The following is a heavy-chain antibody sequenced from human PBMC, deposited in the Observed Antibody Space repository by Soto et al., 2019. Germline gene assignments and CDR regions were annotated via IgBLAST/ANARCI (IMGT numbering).Heavy chain of an antibody. V-gene: IGHV1-8*01. Sequence: ASVKVSCKASGYTFTSYDINWVRQASGKGLEWMGWMNPNSGNTGYAQKFQGRVTMTRNTSISTAYMELSSLRSEDTAVYYCLIVGHGGSAFVIWCPGTXVTVSS. J-gene: IGHJ3*02. CDR3: LIVGHGGSAFVI. CDR1: GYTFTSYD. D-gene: IGHD3-22*01. CDR2: MNPNSGNT.